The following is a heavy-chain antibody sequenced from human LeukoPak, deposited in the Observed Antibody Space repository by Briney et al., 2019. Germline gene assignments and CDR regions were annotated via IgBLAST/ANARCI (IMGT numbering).Heavy chain of an antibody. D-gene: IGHD6-13*01. CDR1: GGTFSSYA. Sequence: SVKVSCKASGGTFSSYAISWVRQAPGQGLEWMGGIIPIFGTANYAQKFQGRVTITTDESTSTAYMELSSLRSEDTAVYYCARVGYSSSWYRRSHYYYMDVWGKGTTVTVSS. V-gene: IGHV1-69*05. J-gene: IGHJ6*03. CDR3: ARVGYSSSWYRRSHYYYMDV. CDR2: IIPIFGTA.